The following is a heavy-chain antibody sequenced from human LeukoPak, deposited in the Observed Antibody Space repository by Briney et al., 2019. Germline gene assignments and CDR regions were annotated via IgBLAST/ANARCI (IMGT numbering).Heavy chain of an antibody. V-gene: IGHV4-59*12. CDR3: ARGSYGSGSYYKAEFDY. CDR2: IYYSGST. D-gene: IGHD3-10*01. Sequence: SETLSLTCTVSGGSISSYYWSWIRQPPGKGLEWIGYIYYSGSTNYNPSLKSRVTISVDTSKNQFSLKLSSVTAADTAVYYCARGSYGSGSYYKAEFDYWGQGTLVTVSS. CDR1: GGSISSYY. J-gene: IGHJ4*02.